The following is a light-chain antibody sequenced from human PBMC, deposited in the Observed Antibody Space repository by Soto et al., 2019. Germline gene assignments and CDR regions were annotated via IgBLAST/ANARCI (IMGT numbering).Light chain of an antibody. CDR1: SSDVGGYNY. J-gene: IGLJ1*01. CDR3: SSYTSSSSLV. V-gene: IGLV2-14*01. CDR2: EVS. Sequence: QSALTQPASVSGSPGQSITISCTGTSSDVGGYNYVSWYQQHPGKAPKLMIYEVSNRPSGVSNRFSGSKSGNTASLTISGLQAEDEADYYCSSYTSSSSLVFGTGTMLNVL.